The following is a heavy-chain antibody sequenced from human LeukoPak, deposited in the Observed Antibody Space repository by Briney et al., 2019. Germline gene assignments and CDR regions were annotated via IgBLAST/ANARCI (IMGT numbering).Heavy chain of an antibody. J-gene: IGHJ3*02. CDR1: VGSISSYY. V-gene: IGHV4-59*08. CDR2: IYYSGST. D-gene: IGHD1-26*01. CDR3: ARWLIVGATVAFDI. Sequence: SETLSLTCTVSVGSISSYYWSWIRQPPGKGLEWIGYIYYSGSTNYNPSLKSRVTISVDTSKNQFSLKLSSVTAADTAVYYCARWLIVGATVAFDIWGQGTMVTVSS.